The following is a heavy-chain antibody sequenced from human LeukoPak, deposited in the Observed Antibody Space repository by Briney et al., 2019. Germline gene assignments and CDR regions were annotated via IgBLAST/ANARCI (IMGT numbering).Heavy chain of an antibody. CDR3: ASHYDTMYYFDY. J-gene: IGHJ4*02. Sequence: AGGSLRLSCAASGFTFSSYGMSWVHQAPGKGLEWVSHISPGGGGTNYADSVKGRFTISRDNSKNTLYLQMNSLRAEDTAVYYCASHYDTMYYFDYWGQGTLVTVSS. CDR1: GFTFSSYG. CDR2: ISPGGGGT. D-gene: IGHD3-10*02. V-gene: IGHV3-23*01.